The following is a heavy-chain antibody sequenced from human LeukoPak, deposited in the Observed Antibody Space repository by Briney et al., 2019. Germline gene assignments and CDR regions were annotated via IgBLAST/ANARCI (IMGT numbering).Heavy chain of an antibody. CDR3: ARYCSGGSYLNWFDP. Sequence: SETLSLTCTVSGGSISSYYWSWIRQPPGKGLEWIGYIYYSGSTNYNPPLKSRVTISVDTSKNQFSLKLSSVTAADAAVYYCARYCSGGSYLNWFDPWGQGTLVTVSS. CDR2: IYYSGST. D-gene: IGHD2-15*01. CDR1: GGSISSYY. V-gene: IGHV4-59*01. J-gene: IGHJ5*02.